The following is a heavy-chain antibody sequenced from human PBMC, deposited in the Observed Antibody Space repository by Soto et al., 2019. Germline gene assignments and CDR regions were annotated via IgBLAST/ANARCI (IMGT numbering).Heavy chain of an antibody. J-gene: IGHJ5*02. CDR2: IYYSGST. CDR1: GGSISSSSYY. V-gene: IGHV4-39*01. Sequence: QLQLQESGPGLVKPSETLSLTCTVSGGSISSSSYYWGWIRQPPGKGLEWIGSIYYSGSTYYNPSLKSRVTISVDTSKSQFSLNLSSVAAADTAVYHCARQYCSSSSCPDNWFDPWGQGTLVTVSS. D-gene: IGHD2-2*01. CDR3: ARQYCSSSSCPDNWFDP.